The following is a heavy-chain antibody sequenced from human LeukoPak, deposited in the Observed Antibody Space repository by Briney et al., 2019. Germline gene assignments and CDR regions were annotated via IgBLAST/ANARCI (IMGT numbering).Heavy chain of an antibody. J-gene: IGHJ4*02. Sequence: PGGSLRLSCAASGSTFSSYAMSWVRQAPGKGLEWVSAVSGSGGSTDYADSVKGRFIISRDNSKNTLFLQMNSLRAEDTAVYYCAKESSPSAYYFDYWGQGTLVTVSS. CDR2: VSGSGGST. D-gene: IGHD6-19*01. CDR3: AKESSPSAYYFDY. V-gene: IGHV3-23*01. CDR1: GSTFSSYA.